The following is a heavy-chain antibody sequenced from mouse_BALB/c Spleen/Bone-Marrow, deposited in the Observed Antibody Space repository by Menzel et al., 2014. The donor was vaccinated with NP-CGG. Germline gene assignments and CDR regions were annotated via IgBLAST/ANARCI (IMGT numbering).Heavy chain of an antibody. CDR1: GFSLTSYG. Sequence: VQVVESGPGLVAPPQSLSITCTISGFSLTSYGVHWVRQPPGKGLEWLVVIWSDGSTTYNSALKSRLSISKDNSKSQVFLKMNSLQTDDTAMYYCARHDNDGYYLAYWGQGTLVTVSA. D-gene: IGHD2-3*01. V-gene: IGHV2-6-1*01. J-gene: IGHJ3*01. CDR3: ARHDNDGYYLAY. CDR2: IWSDGST.